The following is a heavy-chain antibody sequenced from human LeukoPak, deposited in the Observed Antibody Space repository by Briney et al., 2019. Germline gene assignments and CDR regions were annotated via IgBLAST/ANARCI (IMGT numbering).Heavy chain of an antibody. Sequence: GGSLRLSCVASGFTFSSYSMNWVRQAPGKGLEWVSSISSSSSYIYYADSVKGRFTISRDNAKNSLYLQMNSLRAEDTAVYYCARDYYYDSSGTYWYFDPWGRGTLVTVSS. J-gene: IGHJ2*01. CDR2: ISSSSSYI. D-gene: IGHD3-22*01. V-gene: IGHV3-21*01. CDR3: ARDYYYDSSGTYWYFDP. CDR1: GFTFSSYS.